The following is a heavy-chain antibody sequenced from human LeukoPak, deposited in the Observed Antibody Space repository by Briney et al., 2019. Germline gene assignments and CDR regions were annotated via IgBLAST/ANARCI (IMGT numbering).Heavy chain of an antibody. CDR1: GGSFSGYY. V-gene: IGHV4-34*01. CDR2: INHSGST. CDR3: ARSASGSPFDY. D-gene: IGHD3-10*01. J-gene: IGHJ4*02. Sequence: SETLSLTCAVYGGSFSGYYWSWIRQPPGKGLEWIGEINHSGSTNYNPSLKSRVTMSVDTSKNQFSLKLSSVTAADTAVYYCARSASGSPFDYWGQGTLVTVSS.